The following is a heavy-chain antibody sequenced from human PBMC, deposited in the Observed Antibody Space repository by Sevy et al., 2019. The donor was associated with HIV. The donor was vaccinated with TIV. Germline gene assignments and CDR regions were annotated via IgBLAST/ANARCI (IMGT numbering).Heavy chain of an antibody. CDR2: ISGSGGST. V-gene: IGHV3-23*01. J-gene: IGHJ4*02. Sequence: GGSLRLSCAASGFTFSSYAMSWVRQAPGKGLEWVSAISGSGGSTYYADSVKGRFTISRDNSKNTLYLQMNSLRAEDAAVYYCAKLWVPQQLVPWYYFDYWGQGTLVTVSS. CDR1: GFTFSSYA. CDR3: AKLWVPQQLVPWYYFDY. D-gene: IGHD6-13*01.